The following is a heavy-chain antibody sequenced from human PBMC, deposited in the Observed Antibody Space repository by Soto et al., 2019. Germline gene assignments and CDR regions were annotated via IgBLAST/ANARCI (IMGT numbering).Heavy chain of an antibody. V-gene: IGHV3-30-3*01. CDR3: AREWSVANPGY. J-gene: IGHJ4*02. Sequence: HPGGSRRLSCAASGFTFSNYSMHWIRQAPGKGLEWVAVISRDGDKKYYAAYVKGRFTISXXXSXXTXYLXXNXLRPEDTAVHYCAREWSVANPGYWGQGT. CDR1: GFTFSNYS. D-gene: IGHD5-12*01. CDR2: ISRDGDKK.